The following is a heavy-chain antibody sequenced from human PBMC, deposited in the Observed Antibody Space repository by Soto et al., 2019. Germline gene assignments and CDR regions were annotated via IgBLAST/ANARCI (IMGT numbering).Heavy chain of an antibody. D-gene: IGHD3-9*01. CDR2: ISGSGGST. J-gene: IGHJ4*02. CDR3: AKGGYYDILTGRDGGYFDY. Sequence: EVQLLESGGGLVQPGGSLRLSCAASGFTFSSYAMSWVRQAPGKGLEWVSAISGSGGSTYYEDSVKGRFTISRDNSKNTLYLQMNSLRAEDTAVYYCAKGGYYDILTGRDGGYFDYWGQGTLVTVSS. V-gene: IGHV3-23*01. CDR1: GFTFSSYA.